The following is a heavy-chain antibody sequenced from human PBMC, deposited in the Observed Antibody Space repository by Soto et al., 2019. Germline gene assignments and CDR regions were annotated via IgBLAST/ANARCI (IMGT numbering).Heavy chain of an antibody. J-gene: IGHJ4*02. V-gene: IGHV3-21*01. CDR1: GFTFSSYS. CDR3: PRVAAAADSLDY. Sequence: PVGSVRLSCAASGFTFSSYSMNWVRQAAGKGLEWVSSISSSSSYIYYADSVKGRFTISRDNAKNSLYLQMNSLRAEDTAVYYCPRVAAAADSLDYSGQGTLATVSS. CDR2: ISSSSSYI. D-gene: IGHD6-13*01.